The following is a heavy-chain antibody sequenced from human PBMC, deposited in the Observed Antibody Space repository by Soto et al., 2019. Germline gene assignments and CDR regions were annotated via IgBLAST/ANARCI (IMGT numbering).Heavy chain of an antibody. J-gene: IGHJ6*02. CDR2: IYYSATT. CDR1: GGSISRGGYY. D-gene: IGHD2-2*02. Sequence: SETLSLTCTVSGGSISRGGYYWSWIRQHPGKGPEWIGYIYYSATTYYNPSLKSRVSISIDTSKNQFSLKLSSVTAADTAVYYCASSIVVVPPTIRRYYYRMDVWGQGTTVTVSS. V-gene: IGHV4-31*03. CDR3: ASSIVVVPPTIRRYYYRMDV.